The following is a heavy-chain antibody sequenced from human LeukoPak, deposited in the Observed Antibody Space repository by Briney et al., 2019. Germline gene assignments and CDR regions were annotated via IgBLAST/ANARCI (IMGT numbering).Heavy chain of an antibody. V-gene: IGHV3-30-3*01. J-gene: IGHJ5*02. CDR1: GFTFRNYA. CDR2: ISYDGSNK. Sequence: GGSLRLSCAASGFTFRNYAMHWVRQAPGKGLEWVAVISYDGSNKYYADSVKGRFTISRDDSKNTLYLQMNSLTTEDTAMYYCARLDIVLSWGQGALVTVSS. CDR3: ARLDIVLS. D-gene: IGHD2-2*03.